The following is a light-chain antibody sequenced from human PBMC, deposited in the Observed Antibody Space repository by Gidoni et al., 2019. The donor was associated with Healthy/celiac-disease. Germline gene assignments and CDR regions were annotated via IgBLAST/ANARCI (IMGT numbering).Light chain of an antibody. Sequence: YELTQPPSVSVSPGQTASIPCSGDKLGDKYACWYQQKPGQSPVLVIYQDSKRPSGIPERFSGSNSGNTATLTISGTQAMDEADYYCQAWDSSTVVFGGGTKLTVL. J-gene: IGLJ2*01. CDR1: KLGDKY. V-gene: IGLV3-1*01. CDR3: QAWDSSTVV. CDR2: QDS.